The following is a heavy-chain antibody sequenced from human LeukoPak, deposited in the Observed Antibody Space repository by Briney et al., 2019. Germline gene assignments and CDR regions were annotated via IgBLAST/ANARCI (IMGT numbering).Heavy chain of an antibody. CDR3: ARSNNDGDYLGVGFDY. CDR2: INTNTGNP. Sequence: ASVKVSCKTSGYTFDNYAINWVRQAPGQGLELMGWINTNTGNPTNAQGFTGRFVFSLDTPVRTAYLQISSLKTEDTAVYYCARSNNDGDYLGVGFDYWGQGTLVTVSS. J-gene: IGHJ4*02. V-gene: IGHV7-4-1*02. CDR1: GYTFDNYA. D-gene: IGHD4-17*01.